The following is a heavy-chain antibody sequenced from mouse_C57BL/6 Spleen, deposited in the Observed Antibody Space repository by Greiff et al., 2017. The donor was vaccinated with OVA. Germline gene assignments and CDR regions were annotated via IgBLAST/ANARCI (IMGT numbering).Heavy chain of an antibody. D-gene: IGHD1-1*01. CDR3: ARKGDYYGSRGY. Sequence: QVQLQQPGAELVKPGASVKLSCKASGYTFTSYWMQWVKQRPGQGLEWIGEIDPSDSYTNYNQKFKGKATLTVDTSSSTAYMQLSSLPSEDSAVYYCARKGDYYGSRGYWGQGTTLTVSS. CDR2: IDPSDSYT. J-gene: IGHJ2*01. V-gene: IGHV1-50*01. CDR1: GYTFTSYW.